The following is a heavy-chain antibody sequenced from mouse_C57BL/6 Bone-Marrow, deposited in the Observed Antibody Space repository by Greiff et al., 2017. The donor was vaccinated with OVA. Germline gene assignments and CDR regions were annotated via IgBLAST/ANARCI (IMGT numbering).Heavy chain of an antibody. D-gene: IGHD1-1*01. CDR3: ARIITTAYYAMDY. V-gene: IGHV5-12*01. J-gene: IGHJ4*01. CDR2: ISNGGGST. CDR1: GFTFSDYY. Sequence: DVKLVESGGGLVQPGGSLKLSCAASGFTFSDYYMYWVRQTPEKRLEWVAYISNGGGSTYYPDTVKGRFTISRDNAKNTLYLQMSRLKSEDTAMYYCARIITTAYYAMDYWGQGTSVTVSS.